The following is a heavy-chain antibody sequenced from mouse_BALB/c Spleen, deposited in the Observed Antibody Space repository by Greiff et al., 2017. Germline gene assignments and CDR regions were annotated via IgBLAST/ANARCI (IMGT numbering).Heavy chain of an antibody. Sequence: EVKLVESGGGLVQPGGSRKLSCAASGFTFSSFGMHWVRQAPEKGLEWVAYISSGSSTIYYADTVKGRFTISRDNPKNTLFLQMTSLRSEDTAMYYCARPYDDYDEGAWFAYWGQGTLVTVSA. V-gene: IGHV5-17*02. CDR1: GFTFSSFG. CDR3: ARPYDDYDEGAWFAY. D-gene: IGHD2-4*01. J-gene: IGHJ3*01. CDR2: ISSGSSTI.